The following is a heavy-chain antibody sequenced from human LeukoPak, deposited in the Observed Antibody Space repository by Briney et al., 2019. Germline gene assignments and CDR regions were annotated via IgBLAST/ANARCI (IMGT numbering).Heavy chain of an antibody. CDR3: ARGKQRYYYYYYGMDV. D-gene: IGHD1/OR15-1a*01. CDR2: INHSGST. J-gene: IGHJ6*02. CDR1: GGSFSGYY. Sequence: PSETLSLTCAVYGGSFSGYYWSWIRQPPGKGLEWIGEINHSGSTNYNPSLKSRVTVSVDTSENQFSLKLSSVTAADTAVYYCARGKQRYYYYYYGMDVWGQGTTVTVSS. V-gene: IGHV4-34*01.